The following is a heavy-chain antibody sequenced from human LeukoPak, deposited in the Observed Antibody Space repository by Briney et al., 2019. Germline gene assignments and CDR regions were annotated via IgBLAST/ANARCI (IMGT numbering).Heavy chain of an antibody. V-gene: IGHV3-15*01. J-gene: IGHJ4*02. CDR1: GFTFSSAW. CDR2: IKSKTDGGTT. D-gene: IGHD6-13*01. Sequence: GGSLRLSCAASGFTFSSAWMSWVRQAPGKGLEWVGRIKSKTDGGTTDYAAPVKGRFTISRDDSKNTLYLQMNSLKTEDTAVYYCTTDPPTSIAAAGTSIFNIDYWGQGTLVTVSS. CDR3: TTDPPTSIAAAGTSIFNIDY.